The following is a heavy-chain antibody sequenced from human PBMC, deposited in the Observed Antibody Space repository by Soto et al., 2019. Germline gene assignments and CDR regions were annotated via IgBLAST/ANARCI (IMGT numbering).Heavy chain of an antibody. D-gene: IGHD2-2*01. CDR2: ISGSGGST. CDR1: GFTFSSYA. V-gene: IGHV3-23*01. J-gene: IGHJ5*02. CDR3: AKDRCWSSTSCYRLGVLT. Sequence: GGSLRLSCAASGFTFSSYAMSWVRQAPGKGLEWVSAISGSGGSTYYADSVKGRFTISRDNSKNTLYLQMNSLSAEDTAVYYCAKDRCWSSTSCYRLGVLTWGQGTLVTVSS.